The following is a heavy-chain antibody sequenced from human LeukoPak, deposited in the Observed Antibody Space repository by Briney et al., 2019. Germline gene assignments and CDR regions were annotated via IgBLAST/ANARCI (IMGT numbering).Heavy chain of an antibody. V-gene: IGHV3-53*01. CDR3: ARESAGSSSSSDY. D-gene: IGHD6-6*01. J-gene: IGHJ4*02. CDR1: GFTVSSNY. CDR2: IYSGGST. Sequence: GGSLRLSCAASGFTVSSNYMSWVRQAPGKGLDWVSVIYSGGSTYHADSVKGRFTISRDNSKNTLYLQMNSLRAEDTAVYYCARESAGSSSSSDYWGQGTLVTVSS.